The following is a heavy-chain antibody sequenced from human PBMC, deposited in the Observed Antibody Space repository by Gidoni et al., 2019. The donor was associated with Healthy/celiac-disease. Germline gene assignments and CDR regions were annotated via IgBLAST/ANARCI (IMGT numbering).Heavy chain of an antibody. CDR2: IYYSGST. D-gene: IGHD1-26*01. J-gene: IGHJ4*02. V-gene: IGHV4-39*01. CDR3: ASSSGSPLEFDY. Sequence: QLQLQESGPGLVTPSETLSLTCTVSGGSISSGSSYWGWIRQPPGKGLEWIGSIYYSGSTYYNPSLKSRVTISVDTSKNQFSLKLSSVTAADTAVYYCASSSGSPLEFDYWGQGTLVTVSS. CDR1: GGSISSGSSY.